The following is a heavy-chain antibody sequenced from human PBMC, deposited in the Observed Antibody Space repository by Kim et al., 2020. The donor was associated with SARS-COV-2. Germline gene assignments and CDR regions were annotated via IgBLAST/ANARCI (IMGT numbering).Heavy chain of an antibody. D-gene: IGHD3-22*01. V-gene: IGHV3-7*01. Sequence: GGSLRLSCAASGFTFSSYWMSWVRQAPGKGLEWVANIKQDGSEKYYVDSVKGRFTISRDNAKNSLYLQMNSLRAEDTAVYYCARVHSSGYYYDFDYWGQGTLVTVSS. CDR2: IKQDGSEK. J-gene: IGHJ4*02. CDR1: GFTFSSYW. CDR3: ARVHSSGYYYDFDY.